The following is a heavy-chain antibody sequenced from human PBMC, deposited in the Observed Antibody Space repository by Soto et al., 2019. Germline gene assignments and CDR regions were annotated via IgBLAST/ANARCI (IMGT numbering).Heavy chain of an antibody. CDR3: ARRMRGASGIFDD. CDR1: GGSINNYY. CDR2: IYYSGNT. J-gene: IGHJ4*02. Sequence: SETLSLTCTVSGGSINNYYWSWIRQPPGKGLEWIGFIYYSGNTYHNPSLESRVAISVDTSKNQFSLKMSSVIAADTAIYYCARRMRGASGIFDDWGQGTRVTVSS. V-gene: IGHV4-59*01. D-gene: IGHD1-1*01.